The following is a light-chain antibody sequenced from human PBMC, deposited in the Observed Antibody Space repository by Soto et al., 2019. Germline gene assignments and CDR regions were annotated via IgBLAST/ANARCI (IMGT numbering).Light chain of an antibody. V-gene: IGKV1-6*01. Sequence: AIQMTQSPSSLSASVGDRVTITCRASQGIRNDLGWYQQKPGKAPKLLIYAASSLQSGVPSRFSGSGSGTDFTLNISSLQPEDLAPYYCLQDYTSPWTFGQGTKVEIK. CDR3: LQDYTSPWT. CDR2: AAS. J-gene: IGKJ1*01. CDR1: QGIRND.